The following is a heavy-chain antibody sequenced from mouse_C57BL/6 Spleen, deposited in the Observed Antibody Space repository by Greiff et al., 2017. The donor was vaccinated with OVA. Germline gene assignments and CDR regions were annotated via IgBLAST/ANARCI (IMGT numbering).Heavy chain of an antibody. D-gene: IGHD2-1*01. CDR3: ARDGNYEGYYAMDY. V-gene: IGHV5-17*01. J-gene: IGHJ4*01. CDR2: ISSGSSTI. CDR1: GFTFSDYG. Sequence: DVQLVESGGGLVKPGGSLKLSCAASGFTFSDYGMHWVRQAPEKGLEWVAYISSGSSTIYYADTVKGRFTISRDNAKNTLFLQMTSLRSEDTAMYYCARDGNYEGYYAMDYWGQGTSVTVSS.